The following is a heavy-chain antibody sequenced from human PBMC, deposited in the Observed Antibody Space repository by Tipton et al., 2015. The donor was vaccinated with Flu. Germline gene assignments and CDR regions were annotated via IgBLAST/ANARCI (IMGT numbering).Heavy chain of an antibody. V-gene: IGHV3-7*01. CDR1: GFTFSSYW. D-gene: IGHD4-23*01. Sequence: SLRLSCAASGFTFSSYWMSWVRQAPGKGLEWVANIKQDGSEEYYVDSVKGRFTISRDNAKNSLYLQMNSLRAEDTAVYYCASYPMTTVVTRAFDIWGQGTVVTVSS. CDR2: IKQDGSEE. J-gene: IGHJ3*02. CDR3: ASYPMTTVVTRAFDI.